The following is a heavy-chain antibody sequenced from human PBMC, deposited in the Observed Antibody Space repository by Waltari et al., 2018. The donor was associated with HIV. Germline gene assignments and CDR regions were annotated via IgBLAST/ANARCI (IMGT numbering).Heavy chain of an antibody. D-gene: IGHD6-13*01. J-gene: IGHJ4*02. Sequence: EVQLVQSGAEVKKPGESLKISCEGSGYTFTNYWLGWVRQMTGKGLEWMGIIYPSASDTRYSPSYKGHVIISAANSISTAYLQWSRLKASDAAMYSFAGHHQDRSSWAPFDSWGQGTLVTVSS. CDR1: GYTFTNYW. CDR2: IYPSASDT. V-gene: IGHV5-51*01. CDR3: AGHHQDRSSWAPFDS.